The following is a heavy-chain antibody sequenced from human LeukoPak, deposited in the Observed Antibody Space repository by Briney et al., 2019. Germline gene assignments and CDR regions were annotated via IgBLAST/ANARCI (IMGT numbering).Heavy chain of an antibody. V-gene: IGHV3-30*01. CDR2: ISYDGSNK. J-gene: IGHJ4*02. CDR3: ARAYCGGDCLGGDFDY. CDR1: GSTFSSYA. Sequence: GGSLRLSCAASGSTFSSYAMHWVRQAPGKGLEWVAVISYDGSNKYYADSVKGRFTISRDNSKNTLYLQMNSLRAEDTAVYYCARAYCGGDCLGGDFDYWGQGTLVTVSS. D-gene: IGHD2-21*02.